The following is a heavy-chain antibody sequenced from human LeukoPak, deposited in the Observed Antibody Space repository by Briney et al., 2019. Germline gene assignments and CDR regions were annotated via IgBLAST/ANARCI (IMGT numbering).Heavy chain of an antibody. CDR1: GFTFSSYA. D-gene: IGHD4-17*01. CDR2: INSDGSST. V-gene: IGHV3-74*01. CDR3: ARSPLTVTTRLHFDY. J-gene: IGHJ4*02. Sequence: PGGSLRLSCAASGFTFSSYAMSWVRQTPGKGLVWVSRINSDGSSTSYADSVKGRFTISRDNAKGTLYLQMNSLRAEDTAVYYCARSPLTVTTRLHFDYWGQGTLVTVSS.